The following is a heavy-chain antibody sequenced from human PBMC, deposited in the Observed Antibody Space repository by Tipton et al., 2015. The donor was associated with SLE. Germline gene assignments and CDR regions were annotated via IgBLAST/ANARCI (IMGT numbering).Heavy chain of an antibody. J-gene: IGHJ4*02. CDR1: GGSINAYY. CDR2: INHSGRT. Sequence: TLSLTCTVSGGSINAYYWTWIRQPPGKGLEWIGEINHSGRTNYNPSLKSRVTISLDTSKNQFSLQLNSVTPEDTAVYYCARVWGSGSRGVDYWGQGTLVTVSS. D-gene: IGHD2-2*01. CDR3: ARVWGSGSRGVDY. V-gene: IGHV4-34*01.